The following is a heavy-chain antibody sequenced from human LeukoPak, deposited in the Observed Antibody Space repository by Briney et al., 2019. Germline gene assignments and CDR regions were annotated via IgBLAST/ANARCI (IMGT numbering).Heavy chain of an antibody. CDR3: ARALEYCSGGSCYFSLDP. CDR1: GYTFTSYA. J-gene: IGHJ5*02. D-gene: IGHD2-15*01. Sequence: ASVKVSCKASGYTFTSYAMHWVRQAPGQRLEWMGWINAGNGNTKYSQKFQGRVIITRDTSASTAYMELSSLRSEDTAVYYCARALEYCSGGSCYFSLDPWGQGTLVTVSS. CDR2: INAGNGNT. V-gene: IGHV1-3*01.